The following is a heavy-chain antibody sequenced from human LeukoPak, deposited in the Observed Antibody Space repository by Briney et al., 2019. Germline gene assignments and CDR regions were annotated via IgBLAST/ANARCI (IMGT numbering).Heavy chain of an antibody. CDR2: INEDEREK. CDR3: ARDRCSSTSCFYDY. D-gene: IGHD2-2*01. J-gene: IGHJ4*02. Sequence: GGSLRLSCAASGFSLSSYWMSWVRQAPGKGLEWVATINEDEREKYYVASVKGRFTISRDNAKNSLYLQMNSLRVEDTAVYYCARDRCSSTSCFYDYWGQGTLVTVSS. V-gene: IGHV3-7*01. CDR1: GFSLSSYW.